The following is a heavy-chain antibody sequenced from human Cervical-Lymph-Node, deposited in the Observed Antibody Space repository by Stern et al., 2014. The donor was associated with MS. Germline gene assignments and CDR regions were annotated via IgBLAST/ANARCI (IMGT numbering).Heavy chain of an antibody. D-gene: IGHD4-11*01. Sequence: QMQLVQSGGGVVQPGRSLRLSCVASGFTFSSYGMHWVRQAPGKGLEWVAVISHDGGNKHYGDSVKGRFTISRDSSKTTLYLQLNRLRADDTAVYYCAKDREDYGNYHFDYWGQGTLVTVSS. J-gene: IGHJ4*02. CDR2: ISHDGGNK. CDR1: GFTFSSYG. CDR3: AKDREDYGNYHFDY. V-gene: IGHV3-30*18.